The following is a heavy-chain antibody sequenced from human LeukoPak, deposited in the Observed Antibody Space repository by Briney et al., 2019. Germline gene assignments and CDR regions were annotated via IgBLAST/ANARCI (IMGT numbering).Heavy chain of an antibody. Sequence: SETLSLTCTVSGYTISSGYYWGWIRQPPGKGLEWIGSIYQSGSTYYNPSLKSRVTISVDTSKNQFSLKLSSVTAADTSVYYCASPYWPAQKTDYWGQGTLVTVSS. V-gene: IGHV4-38-2*02. CDR3: ASPYWPAQKTDY. CDR1: GYTISSGYY. J-gene: IGHJ4*02. CDR2: IYQSGST. D-gene: IGHD2-15*01.